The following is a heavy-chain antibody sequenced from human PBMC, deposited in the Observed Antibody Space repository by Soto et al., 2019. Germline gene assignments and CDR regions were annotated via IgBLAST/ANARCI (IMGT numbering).Heavy chain of an antibody. J-gene: IGHJ6*02. CDR3: AAVGGTGTFNGMDV. V-gene: IGHV1-58*01. CDR1: GVTFTSSA. Sequence: SVKVSCKASGVTFTSSAVQCVRQARGQRLEWIGWIVVGSGNTNYAQKFQERVTITRDMSTSTAYMELSSLRSEDTAVYYCAAVGGTGTFNGMDVWGQGTTVTVSS. D-gene: IGHD1-1*01. CDR2: IVVGSGNT.